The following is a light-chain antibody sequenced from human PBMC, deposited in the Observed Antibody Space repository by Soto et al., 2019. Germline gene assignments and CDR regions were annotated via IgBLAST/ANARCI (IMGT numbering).Light chain of an antibody. Sequence: DIQMTQSPSSLSASVGDRVTITCRASQGISNYLAWYQQKPGKVPKLLIYAASTLQSGVPSRLSGSGSGTDVTLTISSLQAEDVATDYCQKYNSAPPWTFGQGTKVEIK. V-gene: IGKV1-27*01. J-gene: IGKJ1*01. CDR2: AAS. CDR1: QGISNY. CDR3: QKYNSAPPWT.